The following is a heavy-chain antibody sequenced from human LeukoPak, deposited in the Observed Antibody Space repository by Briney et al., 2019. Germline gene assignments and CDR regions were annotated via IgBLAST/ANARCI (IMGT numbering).Heavy chain of an antibody. CDR3: GRDPKLGIRGYTYGYIDY. Sequence: ASVKVSCKTSGYTFSTYAISWVRQAPGQGLEWMGWINTNTGNPTYAQGLFMGRYVFSLDTSVSTAYLQIKGLKADDTAVYYCGRDPKLGIRGYTYGYIDYWGQGTLVTVSS. D-gene: IGHD5-18*01. V-gene: IGHV7-4-1*02. CDR1: GYTFSTYA. J-gene: IGHJ4*02. CDR2: INTNTGNP.